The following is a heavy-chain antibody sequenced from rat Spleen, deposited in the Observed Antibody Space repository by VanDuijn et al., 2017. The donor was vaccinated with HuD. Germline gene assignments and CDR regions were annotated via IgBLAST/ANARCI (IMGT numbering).Heavy chain of an antibody. V-gene: IGHV5-29*01. CDR1: GFTFSNYG. J-gene: IGHJ4*01. CDR2: ISYDGSST. Sequence: EVQLVESGGGLVQPGRSLKLSCAASGFTFSNYGMAWVRQTPTKGLEWVATISYDGSSTYYRDSVKGRFTISRDNAKNALYLQINNLRSEDTAIYYCTRYYEGYVMDVWGQGASVTVSS. D-gene: IGHD1-12*01. CDR3: TRYYEGYVMDV.